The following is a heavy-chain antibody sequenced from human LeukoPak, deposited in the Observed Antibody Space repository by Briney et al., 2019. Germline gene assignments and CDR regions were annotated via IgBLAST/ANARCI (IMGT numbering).Heavy chain of an antibody. V-gene: IGHV3-48*03. J-gene: IGHJ6*03. Sequence: PGGSLRLSCAASGFTFSSYEMNWVRQAPGKGLEWVSYISSSGSTIYYADSVKGRFTISRDNAKNSLYLQMNSLRAEDTAVYYCARDGIAAGGLRYYYYMDVWGKGTTVTISS. D-gene: IGHD6-13*01. CDR1: GFTFSSYE. CDR2: ISSSGSTI. CDR3: ARDGIAAGGLRYYYYMDV.